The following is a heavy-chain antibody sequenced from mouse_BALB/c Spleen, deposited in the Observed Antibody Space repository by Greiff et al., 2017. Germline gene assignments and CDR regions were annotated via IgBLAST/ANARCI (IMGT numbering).Heavy chain of an antibody. D-gene: IGHD3-2*01. CDR2: ISSGGSYT. Sequence: EVQGVESGGGLVKPGGSLKLSCAASGFTFSSYTMSWVRQTPEKRLEWVATISSGGSYTYYPDSVKGRFTISRDNAKNTLYLQMSSLKSEDTAMYYCTRGRQLGLQAYAKDYWGQRTSVTVSS. CDR3: TRGRQLGLQAYAKDY. V-gene: IGHV5-6-4*01. CDR1: GFTFSSYT. J-gene: IGHJ4*01.